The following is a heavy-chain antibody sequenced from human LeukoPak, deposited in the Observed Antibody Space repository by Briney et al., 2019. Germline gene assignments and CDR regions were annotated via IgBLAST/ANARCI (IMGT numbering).Heavy chain of an antibody. V-gene: IGHV3-33*01. Sequence: GGSLRLSCAASGFTFSSYGMHWVRQAPGKGLVWVAVIWYDGSNKYYADSVKGRFTISRDNSKNTLYLQMNSLRAEDTAVYYCARGSGWYVDYWGQGTLVTVSS. D-gene: IGHD6-19*01. J-gene: IGHJ4*02. CDR1: GFTFSSYG. CDR2: IWYDGSNK. CDR3: ARGSGWYVDY.